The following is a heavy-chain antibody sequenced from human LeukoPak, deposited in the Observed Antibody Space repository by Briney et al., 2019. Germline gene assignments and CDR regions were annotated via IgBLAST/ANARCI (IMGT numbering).Heavy chain of an antibody. D-gene: IGHD3-16*01. CDR3: ARAPWGSSVQDYYYYGMDV. Sequence: PSETLSLTCAVYGGSFSGYYWSWIRQPPGKGLEWIGDINHRGSTNSNPSLKSRVTISVDTSKNQFSLKLSSVTAADTAVYYCARAPWGSSVQDYYYYGMDVWGQGTTVTVSS. CDR1: GGSFSGYY. CDR2: INHRGST. J-gene: IGHJ6*02. V-gene: IGHV4-34*01.